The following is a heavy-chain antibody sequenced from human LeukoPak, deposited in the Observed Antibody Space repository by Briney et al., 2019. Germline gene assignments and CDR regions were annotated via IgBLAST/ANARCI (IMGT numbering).Heavy chain of an antibody. J-gene: IGHJ4*02. CDR2: ISYDGSNK. CDR3: AREGYSSSSFDY. V-gene: IGHV3-30*03. D-gene: IGHD6-6*01. Sequence: GGSLRLSCAASGFTVISNYMSWVRQAPGKGLEWVSVISYDGSNKYYADSVKGRFTISRDNSKNTLYLQMNSLRAEDTAVYYCAREGYSSSSFDYWGQGTLVTVSS. CDR1: GFTVISNY.